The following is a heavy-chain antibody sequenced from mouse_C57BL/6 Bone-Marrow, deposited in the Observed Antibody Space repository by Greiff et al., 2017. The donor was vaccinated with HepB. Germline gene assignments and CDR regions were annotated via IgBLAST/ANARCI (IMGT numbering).Heavy chain of an antibody. J-gene: IGHJ3*01. Sequence: QVQLQQPGAELVKPGASVKLSCKASGYTFTSYWMHWVKQRPGQGLEWIGMIHPNSGSTNYNEKFKSKATLTVDKSSSTAYMQLSSLTSEDSAVYYCARSNWVLLFAYWGQGTLVTVSA. CDR1: GYTFTSYW. CDR3: ARSNWVLLFAY. D-gene: IGHD4-1*02. CDR2: IHPNSGST. V-gene: IGHV1-64*01.